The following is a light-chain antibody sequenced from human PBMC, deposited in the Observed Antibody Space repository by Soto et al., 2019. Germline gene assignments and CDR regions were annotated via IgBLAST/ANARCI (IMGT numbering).Light chain of an antibody. CDR1: QGVTTN. J-gene: IGKJ5*01. CDR3: QQYNNWPFS. V-gene: IGKV3-15*01. CDR2: DVS. Sequence: EIVLTQSPATLSLSQGERVTLSCRAGQGVTTNFAWYQQKSGQSPRLLIYDVSTRATGVPARFSGTGSETDFTLTISGLQSEDSAVYFCQQYNNWPFSFGQGTRLEIK.